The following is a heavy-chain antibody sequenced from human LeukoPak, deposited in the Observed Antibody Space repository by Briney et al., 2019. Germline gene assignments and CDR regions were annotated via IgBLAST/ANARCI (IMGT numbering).Heavy chain of an antibody. CDR1: GFTFDDYA. D-gene: IGHD3-10*02. CDR3: AELGITMIGGV. Sequence: GGSLRLSCAASGFTFDDYAMHWVRQAPGKGLEWVSGISWNGGSIGYADSVKGRFTISRDNAKNSLYLQMNSLRAEDTAVYHCAELGITMIGGVWGKGTTVTISS. J-gene: IGHJ6*04. CDR2: ISWNGGSI. V-gene: IGHV3-9*01.